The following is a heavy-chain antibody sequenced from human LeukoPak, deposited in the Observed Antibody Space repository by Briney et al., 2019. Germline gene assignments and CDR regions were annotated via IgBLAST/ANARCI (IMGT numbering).Heavy chain of an antibody. V-gene: IGHV4-59*01. D-gene: IGHD3-22*01. Sequence: PSETLSLTCTVSGGSISSYYWGWIWQPPGKGLEWIGYIYYSGSTNYNPSLKSRVTISVDTSKNQFSLKLSSVTAADTAVYYCARVRIYYDSSGYLPRFDPWGQGTLVTVSS. J-gene: IGHJ5*02. CDR3: ARVRIYYDSSGYLPRFDP. CDR2: IYYSGST. CDR1: GGSISSYY.